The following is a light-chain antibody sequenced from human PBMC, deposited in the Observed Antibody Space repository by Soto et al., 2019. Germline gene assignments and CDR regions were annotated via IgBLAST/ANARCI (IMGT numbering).Light chain of an antibody. J-gene: IGKJ5*01. CDR1: QSVTSNY. V-gene: IGKV3-20*01. Sequence: EVVMTQSPATLSVSPGEGATLSCRAGQSVTSNYLAWYQQKPGKAPRLLIHGISNRATGVPDRFSGSGSGTDFTLTISRLEPEDFAVYYCQQYDNSPITFGQGTRLEIK. CDR3: QQYDNSPIT. CDR2: GIS.